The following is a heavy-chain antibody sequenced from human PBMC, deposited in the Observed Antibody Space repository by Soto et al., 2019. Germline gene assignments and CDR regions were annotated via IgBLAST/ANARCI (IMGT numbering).Heavy chain of an antibody. D-gene: IGHD6-19*01. V-gene: IGHV3-30-3*01. J-gene: IGHJ6*02. CDR2: ISYEGTNE. CDR3: AKDGRQWLPPGYGYGVDV. Sequence: GGSLRLSCAASEFAFSSYPMYWVRQAPGKGLEWVAFISYEGTNEYYADSVRGRFTVSRDNSKNTLFLQMNSLRVDDTGVYYCAKDGRQWLPPGYGYGVDVWGQGTTVTVSS. CDR1: EFAFSSYP.